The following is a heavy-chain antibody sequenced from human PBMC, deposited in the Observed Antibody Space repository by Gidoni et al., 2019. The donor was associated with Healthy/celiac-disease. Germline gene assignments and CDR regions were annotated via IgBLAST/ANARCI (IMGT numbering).Heavy chain of an antibody. Sequence: QVQLQESGPGLVKPSQTLSLTCTVSGGSISSGGYYWSWIRQHPGKGLEWIGYIYYSGSTYYNPSLKSRVTISVDTSKNQFSLKLSSVTAADTAVYYCARDLSYDSSGYYGRWFDPWGQGTLVTVSS. D-gene: IGHD3-22*01. CDR2: IYYSGST. V-gene: IGHV4-31*03. CDR3: ARDLSYDSSGYYGRWFDP. J-gene: IGHJ5*02. CDR1: GGSISSGGYY.